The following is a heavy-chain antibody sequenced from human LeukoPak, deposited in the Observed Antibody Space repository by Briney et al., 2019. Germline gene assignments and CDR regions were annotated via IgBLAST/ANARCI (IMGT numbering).Heavy chain of an antibody. CDR2: INPNSGGT. D-gene: IGHD6-13*01. Sequence: ASVKVSCKASGYTFTGYYMHWVRQAPGQGLEWMGRINPNSGGTNYAQKFQGRVTTTRDTSISTAYMELSRLRSDDTAVYYCARGRRAAAGTWAFDIWGQGTMVTVSS. CDR1: GYTFTGYY. V-gene: IGHV1-2*06. J-gene: IGHJ3*02. CDR3: ARGRRAAAGTWAFDI.